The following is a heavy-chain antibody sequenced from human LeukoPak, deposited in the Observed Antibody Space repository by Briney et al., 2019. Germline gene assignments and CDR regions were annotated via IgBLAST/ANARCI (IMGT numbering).Heavy chain of an antibody. J-gene: IGHJ5*02. CDR1: GGSISSSSYY. Sequence: SETLSLTCTVSGGSISSSSYYWGWIRQPPGKGLEWIGSIYYSGSTYYNPSLKSRVTISVDTSKNQFSLKLSSVTAADTAVYYCARQGMRDWFDPWGQGTLVTVSS. CDR3: ARQGMRDWFDP. CDR2: IYYSGST. V-gene: IGHV4-39*01.